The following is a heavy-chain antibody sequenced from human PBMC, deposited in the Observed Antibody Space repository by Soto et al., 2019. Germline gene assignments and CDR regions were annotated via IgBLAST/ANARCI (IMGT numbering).Heavy chain of an antibody. CDR1: GGTFSSYA. V-gene: IGHV1-69*13. D-gene: IGHD3-9*01. CDR3: ARANYDILTGTPPVGYYYYGIDV. J-gene: IGHJ6*02. Sequence: SVKVSCKASGGTFSSYAISWVRQAPGQGLEWMGGIIPIFGTANYAQEYQGRVTITADESTSTAYMALSSLRSEDTAVYYCARANYDILTGTPPVGYYYYGIDVWGQGTTVTVSS. CDR2: IIPIFGTA.